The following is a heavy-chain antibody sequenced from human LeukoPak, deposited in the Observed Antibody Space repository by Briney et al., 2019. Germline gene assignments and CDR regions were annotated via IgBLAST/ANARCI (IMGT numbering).Heavy chain of an antibody. CDR1: GYTFTSYY. D-gene: IGHD6-19*01. CDR2: INPSGGST. J-gene: IGHJ4*02. Sequence: ASVKVSCKASGYTFTSYYMHWVRQAPGQGLEWMGIINPSGGSTSYAQKFQGGVTMTRDTSTSTVYMELSSLRSGDTAVYYCAREVAVAGTPLDYWGQGTLVTVSS. CDR3: AREVAVAGTPLDY. V-gene: IGHV1-46*01.